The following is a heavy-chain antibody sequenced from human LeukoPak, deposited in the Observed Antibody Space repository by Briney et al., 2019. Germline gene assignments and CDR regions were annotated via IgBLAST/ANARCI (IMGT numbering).Heavy chain of an antibody. CDR3: ARRDCSSTSCDFDY. Sequence: PSETLSLTCAVYGGSFSGYYWSWIRQPPGKGLEWIGEINHSGSTNYNPSLKSRATISVDTSKNQFSLKLSSVTAADTAVYYCARRDCSSTSCDFDYWGQGTLVTVSS. J-gene: IGHJ4*02. D-gene: IGHD2-2*01. V-gene: IGHV4-34*01. CDR1: GGSFSGYY. CDR2: INHSGST.